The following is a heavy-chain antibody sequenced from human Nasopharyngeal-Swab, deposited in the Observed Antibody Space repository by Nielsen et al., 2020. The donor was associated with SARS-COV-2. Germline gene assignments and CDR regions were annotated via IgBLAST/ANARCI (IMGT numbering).Heavy chain of an antibody. V-gene: IGHV7-4-1*02. CDR1: GYTFTSYA. J-gene: IGHJ5*02. CDR2: INTNTGNP. Sequence: ASVKVSCKASGYTFTSYAMNWVRQAPGHGLEWMGWINTNTGNPTYAQGFTGRFVFSLDTSVSTAYLQISSLKAEDTAVYYCARDGLSLQYSSGWYGWFDPWGQGTLVTVSS. CDR3: ARDGLSLQYSSGWYGWFDP. D-gene: IGHD6-19*01.